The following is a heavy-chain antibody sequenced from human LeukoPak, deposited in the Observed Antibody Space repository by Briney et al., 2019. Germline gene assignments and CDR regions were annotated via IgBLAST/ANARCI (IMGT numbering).Heavy chain of an antibody. V-gene: IGHV3-7*01. Sequence: GGSLRLSCAASGFTFSNYWINWVRQAPGKGLEWVANIKQDGSETYCVDSVKGRFTISRDNAKNSLYPQMNSLRDEDTAVYYCARGGSGYSYGKIDSWGQGILVTASS. D-gene: IGHD5-18*01. CDR3: ARGGSGYSYGKIDS. CDR2: IKQDGSET. J-gene: IGHJ4*02. CDR1: GFTFSNYW.